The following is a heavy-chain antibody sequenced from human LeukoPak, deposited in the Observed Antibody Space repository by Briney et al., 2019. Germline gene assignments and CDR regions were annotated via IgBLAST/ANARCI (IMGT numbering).Heavy chain of an antibody. CDR1: CAPMSPYY. CDR2: VHYSGST. CDR3: ARGTKTGNTGYNWDY. J-gene: IGHJ4*02. D-gene: IGHD5-12*01. Sequence: SETLSLTCTVSCAPMSPYYWSWVRQPPGRGLEYIGYVHYSGSTNYNPSLRSRVTISVDTSANQFSLNLRSVTAADTAVYFCARGTKTGNTGYNWDYWGQGSVVTVSS. V-gene: IGHV4-59*01.